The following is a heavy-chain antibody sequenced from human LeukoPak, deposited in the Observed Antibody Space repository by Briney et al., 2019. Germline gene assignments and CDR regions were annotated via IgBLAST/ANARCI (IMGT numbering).Heavy chain of an antibody. J-gene: IGHJ4*02. V-gene: IGHV3-30*18. D-gene: IGHD4-23*01. CDR2: ISYDGSNK. CDR3: AKGHDYGGNSVDY. CDR1: GFTFSSYG. Sequence: GRSLRLSCAASGFTFSSYGMHWVRQAPGKGLEWVAVISYDGSNKYYADSVKGRFTISRDNSKNTLYLQMNSLRAGDTAVYYCAKGHDYGGNSVDYWGQGTLVTVSS.